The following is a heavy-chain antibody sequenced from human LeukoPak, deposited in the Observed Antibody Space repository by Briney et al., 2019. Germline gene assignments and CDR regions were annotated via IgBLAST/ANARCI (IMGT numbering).Heavy chain of an antibody. J-gene: IGHJ6*02. D-gene: IGHD6-13*01. V-gene: IGHV3-13*01. CDR3: ARGAAAGGYYYYGMDV. Sequence: GGPQRLSCAASGFTFSSYDMHWVRQATGKGLEWVSAIGTAGDTYYPGSVKGRFTISRENAKNSLYLQMNSLRAGDTAVYYCARGAAAGGYYYYGMDVWGQGTTVTVSS. CDR2: IGTAGDT. CDR1: GFTFSSYD.